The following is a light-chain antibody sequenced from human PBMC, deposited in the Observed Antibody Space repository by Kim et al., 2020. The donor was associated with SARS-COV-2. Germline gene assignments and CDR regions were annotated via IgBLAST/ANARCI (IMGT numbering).Light chain of an antibody. V-gene: IGKV1-5*03. CDR2: KAS. J-gene: IGKJ4*01. CDR1: QSIVVW. Sequence: DIQMTQSPSTLSASVGDRVNITCRASQSIVVWLAWYQQKPGKAPKLVIYKASSLESGVPSRFSGSGSGTEFTLTISSLHPYDLGTYFCQQYSNYPLAFGGGTKVDIK. CDR3: QQYSNYPLA.